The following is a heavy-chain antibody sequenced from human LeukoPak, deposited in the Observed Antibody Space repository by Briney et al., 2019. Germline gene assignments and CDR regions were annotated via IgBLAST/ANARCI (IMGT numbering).Heavy chain of an antibody. CDR2: IRYDGSNK. V-gene: IGHV3-30*02. CDR3: AKDSPPYSSGWQDY. CDR1: GFTFSSYA. Sequence: GGSLRLSCAASGFTFSSYAMHWVRQAPGKGLEWVAFIRYDGSNKYYADSVKGRFTISRDNSKNTLYLQMNSLRAEDTAVYYCAKDSPPYSSGWQDYWGQGTLVTVTS. J-gene: IGHJ4*02. D-gene: IGHD6-19*01.